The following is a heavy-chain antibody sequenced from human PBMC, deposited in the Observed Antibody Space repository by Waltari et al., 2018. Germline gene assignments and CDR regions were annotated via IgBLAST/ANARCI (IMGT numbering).Heavy chain of an antibody. V-gene: IGHV4-38-2*01. CDR3: ASQGYCTGGVCSAFDI. D-gene: IGHD2-8*02. Sequence: VQLQESGPGLVKPSETLSLTCAVSGYSISSGYYWGWIRQPPGKGLEWIGSSYHSGSTYYNTSLKSRVAISVDTSKNQFSLKLSSVTAADTAVYYCASQGYCTGGVCSAFDIWGQGTMVTVSS. CDR2: SYHSGST. CDR1: GYSISSGYY. J-gene: IGHJ3*02.